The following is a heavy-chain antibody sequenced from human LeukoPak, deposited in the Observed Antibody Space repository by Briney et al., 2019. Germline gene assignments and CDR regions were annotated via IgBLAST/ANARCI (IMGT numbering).Heavy chain of an antibody. CDR3: ARSILRRQLAGDLGFDP. D-gene: IGHD3-3*01. CDR1: GGSISSYY. J-gene: IGHJ5*02. CDR2: IYYSGST. Sequence: SETLSLTCTVSGGSISSYYWSWIRQPPGKGLEWIGYIYYSGSTNYNPSLKSRITISVDTSKNQFSLKLSSVTAADTAVYYCARSILRRQLAGDLGFDPWGQGTLVTVSS. V-gene: IGHV4-59*01.